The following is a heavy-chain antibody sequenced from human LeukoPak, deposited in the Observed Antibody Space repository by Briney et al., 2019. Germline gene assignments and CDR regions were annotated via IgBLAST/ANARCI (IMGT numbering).Heavy chain of an antibody. J-gene: IGHJ6*02. Sequence: ASVKVSCKVSGYTLTELSMHWVRQAPGKGLEWMGGFDPEDGETIYAQKFQGRVTMTEDTSTDTAYMELSSLRSEDTAVYYCATDQAASNYVGLDVWGQGTTVTVSS. V-gene: IGHV1-24*01. CDR1: GYTLTELS. CDR2: FDPEDGET. CDR3: ATDQAASNYVGLDV. D-gene: IGHD4-11*01.